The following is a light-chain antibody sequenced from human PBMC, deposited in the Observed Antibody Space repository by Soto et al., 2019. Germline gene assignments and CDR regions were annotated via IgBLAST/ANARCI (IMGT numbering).Light chain of an antibody. Sequence: DIQMTQSPSTLSASVGDRVTITCRASQSISSWLAWYQQKPGKAPKLLIHDASSLESGVPSRFSGSGSGTEFTLAISSLQPADFATYYCQQYKSYSWTFGQGTKVDIK. CDR3: QQYKSYSWT. CDR2: DAS. J-gene: IGKJ1*01. CDR1: QSISSW. V-gene: IGKV1-5*01.